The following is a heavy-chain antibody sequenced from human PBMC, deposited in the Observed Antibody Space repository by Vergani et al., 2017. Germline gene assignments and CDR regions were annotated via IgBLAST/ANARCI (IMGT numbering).Heavy chain of an antibody. V-gene: IGHV4-39*01. D-gene: IGHD6-19*01. CDR2: IYYSGST. CDR3: ARHSTVEWLVKLGWIDP. CDR1: GASIRSSNYY. Sequence: QLQLQESGPGLVKPSATLSLTYSVSGASIRSSNYYWGWIRQPPGKGLEWIASIYYSGSTYYNPSLKSRVTISVDTSKNQFSLKLSSVTAADTAVYFCARHSTVEWLVKLGWIDPWGQGSLVTVSS. J-gene: IGHJ5*02.